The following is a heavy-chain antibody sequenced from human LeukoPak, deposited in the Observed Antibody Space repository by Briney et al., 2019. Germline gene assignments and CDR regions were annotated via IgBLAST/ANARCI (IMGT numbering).Heavy chain of an antibody. D-gene: IGHD2-8*01. Sequence: SVKVSCKASGDTFSNYAISWVRQAPGQGLEWMAEIIPIFGTVNYARKFQGGVTLTTDESTSTAYMELNSLRSEDTAVYYCARGYCTNSACLGRPYFDHWGQGTLVTVSS. V-gene: IGHV1-69*05. CDR2: IIPIFGTV. J-gene: IGHJ4*02. CDR1: GDTFSNYA. CDR3: ARGYCTNSACLGRPYFDH.